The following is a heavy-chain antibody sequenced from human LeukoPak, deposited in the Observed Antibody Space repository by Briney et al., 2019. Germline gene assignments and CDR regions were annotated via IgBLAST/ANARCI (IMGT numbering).Heavy chain of an antibody. D-gene: IGHD6-19*01. CDR1: GYTLTELS. V-gene: IGHV1-3*03. Sequence: ASVKVSCKVSGYTLTELSMHWVCHAPGQRLEWMGWINAGNGNTKYSQEFQGRVTISRDTSASTAYMELSSLRSEDMAVYYCARVVKYSSGPLTDLLPYYFDSWGQGTLVTVSS. CDR2: INAGNGNT. J-gene: IGHJ4*02. CDR3: ARVVKYSSGPLTDLLPYYFDS.